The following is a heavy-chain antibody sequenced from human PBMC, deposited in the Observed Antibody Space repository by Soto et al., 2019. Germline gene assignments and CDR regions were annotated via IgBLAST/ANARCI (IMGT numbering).Heavy chain of an antibody. J-gene: IGHJ4*01. CDR1: GFTFSRYW. CDR2: INSDGRNT. Sequence: EVQLVESVGGLIQPGGSLRLSCAASGFTFSRYWMHWVRQAPGKGLVWGSRINSDGRNTNHAESVRGRFTISRDNAKNTLYLQMNSLRDEDTAVYYCARGVVGGEDYWGHGTLVTVSS. V-gene: IGHV3-74*01. D-gene: IGHD2-21*01. CDR3: ARGVVGGEDY.